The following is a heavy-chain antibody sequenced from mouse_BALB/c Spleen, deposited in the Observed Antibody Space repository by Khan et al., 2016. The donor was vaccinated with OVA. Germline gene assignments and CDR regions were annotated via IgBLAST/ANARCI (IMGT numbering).Heavy chain of an antibody. CDR1: GYTFTDYV. CDR3: ARAEWDVFAY. CDR2: IYPGSDST. V-gene: IGHV1-77*01. J-gene: IGHJ3*01. Sequence: QVQLQQSGPELVKPGASVKMSCKASGYTFTDYVMNWVKQRNGQGLEWIGQIYPGSDSTYYNEKFKGKATLTTDRSSNTAYMQLSNLASEASAVYCCARAEWDVFAYWGQGTLVTVSA. D-gene: IGHD4-1*01.